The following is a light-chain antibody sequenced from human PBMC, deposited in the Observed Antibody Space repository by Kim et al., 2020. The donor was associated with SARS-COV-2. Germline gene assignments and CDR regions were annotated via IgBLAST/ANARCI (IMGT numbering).Light chain of an antibody. V-gene: IGKV3-11*01. CDR1: QSVGNS. CDR2: ETS. CDR3: QQRYDWPLT. J-gene: IGKJ4*01. Sequence: LSTGERATPSCRASQSVGNSLAWFQQKPGQAPRLLIFETSNRDTGIPARFSGSGSGTGFTLTISSLEPEDFAVYHCQQRYDWPLTFGGGTKVDIK.